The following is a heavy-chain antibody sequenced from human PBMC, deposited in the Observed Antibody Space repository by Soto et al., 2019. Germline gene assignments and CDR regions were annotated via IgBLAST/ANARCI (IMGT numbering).Heavy chain of an antibody. J-gene: IGHJ4*02. CDR1: GYTFTSYG. D-gene: IGHD1-1*01. Sequence: ASVKVSCKASGYTFTSYGISWVRQAPGQGLEWMGWISAYNGNTNYAQKLQGRVTMTTDTSTSTAYMELRSLRSDDTAVYYCARGASSTNENYGIDYWGQGTLVTVSS. CDR2: ISAYNGNT. CDR3: ARGASSTNENYGIDY. V-gene: IGHV1-18*01.